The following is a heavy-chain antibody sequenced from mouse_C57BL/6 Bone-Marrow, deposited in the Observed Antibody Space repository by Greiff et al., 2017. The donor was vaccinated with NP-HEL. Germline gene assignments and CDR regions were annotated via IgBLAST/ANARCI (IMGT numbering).Heavy chain of an antibody. D-gene: IGHD2-4*01. CDR1: GFSLTSYA. Sequence: VMLVESGPGLVAPSQSLSITCTVSGFSLTSYAISWVRQPPGKGLEWLGVIWTGGGTNYNSALKSRLSISKDNSKSQVFLKMNSLQTDDTARYYCATSPIHYDHSYFDYWGQGTTLTVSS. CDR3: ATSPIHYDHSYFDY. J-gene: IGHJ2*01. CDR2: IWTGGGT. V-gene: IGHV2-9-1*01.